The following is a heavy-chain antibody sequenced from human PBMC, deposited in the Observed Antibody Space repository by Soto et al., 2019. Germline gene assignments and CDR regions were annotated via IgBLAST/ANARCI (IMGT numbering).Heavy chain of an antibody. CDR2: IDPNSGGT. CDR1: GYTFTGYY. D-gene: IGHD6-19*01. Sequence: ASVKVSCKASGYTFTGYYMHWVRQAPGQGLEWMGWIDPNSGGTNYAQKFQGRVTMTRDTSISTAYMELSRLRSDDTAVYYCAREPDHIAGAGPFDYWGQGTLVTVSS. V-gene: IGHV1-2*02. J-gene: IGHJ4*02. CDR3: AREPDHIAGAGPFDY.